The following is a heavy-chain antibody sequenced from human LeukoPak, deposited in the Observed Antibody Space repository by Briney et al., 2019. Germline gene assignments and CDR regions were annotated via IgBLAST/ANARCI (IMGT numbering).Heavy chain of an antibody. CDR3: ARGSSPFDP. Sequence: SETLSLTCTVSGYSISSGYYWGWIRPPPGKGLEWIGSIYHSGSTYYNPSLKSRVTISVDTSKNQFSLKLSSVTAADTAVYYCARGSSPFDPWGQGTLVTVSS. CDR1: GYSISSGYY. J-gene: IGHJ5*02. CDR2: IYHSGST. V-gene: IGHV4-38-2*02. D-gene: IGHD6-13*01.